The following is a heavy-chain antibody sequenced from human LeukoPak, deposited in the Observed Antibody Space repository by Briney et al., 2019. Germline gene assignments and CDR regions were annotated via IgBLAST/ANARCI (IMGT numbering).Heavy chain of an antibody. CDR3: ARAGTTVTTEAYFDY. Sequence: GGSLRLSCAASGFTLSSYGMHWVRQAPGKGLEWVAVIWYDGSNKYYADSVKGRFTISRDNSKNTLYLQMNSLRAGDTAVYYCARAGTTVTTEAYFDYWGQGTLVTVSS. D-gene: IGHD4-17*01. V-gene: IGHV3-33*01. CDR1: GFTLSSYG. J-gene: IGHJ4*02. CDR2: IWYDGSNK.